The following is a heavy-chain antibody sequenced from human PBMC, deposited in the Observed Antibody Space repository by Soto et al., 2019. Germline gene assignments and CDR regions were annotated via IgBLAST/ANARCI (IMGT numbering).Heavy chain of an antibody. D-gene: IGHD3-10*01. CDR2: IKQDGSEK. V-gene: IGHV3-7*01. CDR1: GFTFSSYW. Sequence: GGSLRLSCAASGFTFSSYWMSWVRQAPGKGLEWVANIKQDGSEKYYVDSVKGRFTISRDNAKNSLYLQMNSLRAEDTAVYYCARYSVPLWFGELYAAGDAFDIWGQGTMVTVSS. CDR3: ARYSVPLWFGELYAAGDAFDI. J-gene: IGHJ3*02.